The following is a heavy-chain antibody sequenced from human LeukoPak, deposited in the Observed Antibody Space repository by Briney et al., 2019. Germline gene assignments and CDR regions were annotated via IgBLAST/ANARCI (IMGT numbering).Heavy chain of an antibody. CDR3: TTRTWADGFDI. CDR2: IKSKIDGCTE. J-gene: IGHJ3*02. CDR1: GLTFRNAW. V-gene: IGHV3-15*01. D-gene: IGHD2-2*01. Sequence: PGGSLRLSCAASGLTFRNAWMNWVRQAPGKGLEWVGRIKSKIDGCTEDYAAPVKRTITISRDDSKNMLYLQINSLKADDTALYYCTTRTWADGFDIWGQGTMVTVSS.